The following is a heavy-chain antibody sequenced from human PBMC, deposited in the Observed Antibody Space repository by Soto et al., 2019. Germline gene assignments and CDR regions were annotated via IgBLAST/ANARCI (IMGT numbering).Heavy chain of an antibody. CDR2: IYSGSTT. D-gene: IGHD1-1*01. V-gene: IGHV3-66*01. CDR1: GLSVTSNY. J-gene: IGHJ4*02. CDR3: XXXXWVXGYGAGTYFDY. Sequence: EVLLVQSGGGLVQPGGSLRLSCAPSGLSVTSNYMAWVRQAPGKGLEWVSVIYSGSTTHHADSVKGRFTISRDSSXXXXXXXXXXXXXXXXXLYXXXXXXWVXGYGAGTYFDYWGQGTLVTVSS.